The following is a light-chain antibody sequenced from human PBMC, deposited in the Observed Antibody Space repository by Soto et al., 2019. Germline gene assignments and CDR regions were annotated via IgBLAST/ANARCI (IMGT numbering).Light chain of an antibody. CDR2: GAS. V-gene: IGKV3-15*01. CDR3: QQYNNWWT. Sequence: EIVMTQSPATLSVSPGERATLSCRASQSISNNLAWYHQRPGQAPRLLIYGASTRATGIPARFGGSGSGTEFTRAISGRQAEDFAVYYCQQYNNWWTFGQGTRVEIK. CDR1: QSISNN. J-gene: IGKJ1*01.